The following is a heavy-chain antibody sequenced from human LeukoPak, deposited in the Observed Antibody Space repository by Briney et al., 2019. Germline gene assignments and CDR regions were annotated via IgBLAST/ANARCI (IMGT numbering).Heavy chain of an antibody. Sequence: PGRSLRLSCAASGFTFTSYAMSWVRQAPGKGVVWVSTISDTGGSTDYADSVKGRFTISRDNSKSTLYLQMNSLRAEDTAVYYCAKDSWYTSGWFDYWGQGTLVTVSP. V-gene: IGHV3-23*01. CDR1: GFTFTSYA. J-gene: IGHJ4*02. CDR3: AKDSWYTSGWFDY. CDR2: ISDTGGST. D-gene: IGHD6-19*01.